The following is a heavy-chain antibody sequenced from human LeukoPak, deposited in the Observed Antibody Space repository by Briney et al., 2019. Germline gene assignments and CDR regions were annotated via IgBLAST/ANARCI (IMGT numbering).Heavy chain of an antibody. CDR1: GFTFSSYA. CDR2: ISYDGSNK. Sequence: GGSLRLSCAASGFTFSSYAMSWVRQAPGKGLERVAVISYDGSNKYYADSVKGRFTISRDNSKNTLYLQMNSLRAEDTAVYYCARGVRSSGYYYPGYFDYWGQGTLVTVSS. V-gene: IGHV3-30*01. J-gene: IGHJ4*02. D-gene: IGHD3-22*01. CDR3: ARGVRSSGYYYPGYFDY.